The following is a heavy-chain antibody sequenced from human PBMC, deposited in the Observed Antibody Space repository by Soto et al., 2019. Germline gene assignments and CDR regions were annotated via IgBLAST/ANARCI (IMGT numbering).Heavy chain of an antibody. D-gene: IGHD3-22*01. CDR1: GGSISSGDYY. CDR2: IYYSGST. Sequence: QVQLQESGPGLVKPSQTLSLTCTVSGGSISSGDYYWSWIRQPPGKGLEWIGYIYYSGSTYYNPSLKSRVTLSVDTSKNQFSLKLSSVTAADTAVYYCARECDTRMCHRDSSGYSLGYYYYGMDVWGQGTTVTVSS. CDR3: ARECDTRMCHRDSSGYSLGYYYYGMDV. J-gene: IGHJ6*02. V-gene: IGHV4-30-4*01.